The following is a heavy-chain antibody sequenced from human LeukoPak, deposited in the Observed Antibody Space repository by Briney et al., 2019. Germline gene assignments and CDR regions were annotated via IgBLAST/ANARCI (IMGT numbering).Heavy chain of an antibody. J-gene: IGHJ4*02. V-gene: IGHV3-20*04. CDR2: INWNGGST. CDR3: VPYYYDSTGHYRDY. Sequence: GSLRLSCAAFGFTFDDYGMSWVRQAPGKGLEWVSGINWNGGSTRYADSVKGRFTISRDNAKKSLYLQMNSLRDEDTALYYCVPYYYDSTGHYRDYWGQGILVTVSS. CDR1: GFTFDDYG. D-gene: IGHD3-22*01.